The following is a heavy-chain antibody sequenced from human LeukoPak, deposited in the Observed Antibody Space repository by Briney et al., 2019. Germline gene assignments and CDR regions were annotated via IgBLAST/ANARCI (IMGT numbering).Heavy chain of an antibody. CDR3: ARGLRYCSGGSCYNRFDY. V-gene: IGHV4-34*01. J-gene: IGHJ4*02. Sequence: SETLSLTCAVYGGSFSGYYWSWIRQPPGKGLEWIGEINHSGSTNYNPSLKSRVTISVDTSKNQFSLKLSSVTAADTAVYCCARGLRYCSGGSCYNRFDYWGQGTLVTVSS. D-gene: IGHD2-15*01. CDR2: INHSGST. CDR1: GGSFSGYY.